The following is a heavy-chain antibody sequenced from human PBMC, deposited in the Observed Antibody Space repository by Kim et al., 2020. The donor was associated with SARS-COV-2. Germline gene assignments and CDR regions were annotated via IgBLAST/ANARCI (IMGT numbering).Heavy chain of an antibody. CDR2: INPSGGST. J-gene: IGHJ4*02. D-gene: IGHD2-2*01. CDR3: ARDPTFVVVPAATQSDYYFDY. Sequence: ASVKVSCKASGYTFTSYYMHWVRQAPGQGLEWMGIINPSGGSTSYAQKFQGRVTMTRDTSTSTVYMELSSLRSEDTAVYYCARDPTFVVVPAATQSDYYFDYWGQGTLVTVSS. CDR1: GYTFTSYY. V-gene: IGHV1-46*01.